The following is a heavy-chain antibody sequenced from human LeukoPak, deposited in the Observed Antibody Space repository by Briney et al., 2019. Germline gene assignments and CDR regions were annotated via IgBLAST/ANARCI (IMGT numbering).Heavy chain of an antibody. J-gene: IGHJ4*02. Sequence: AGGSLRLSCAASGFTFSNYSMNWVRQAPGKGLEWVSSISSSSSYIYYADSVKGRFTISRDNAKNSLYLQMNSLRAEDTAVYYCAKLYCSSTSCSNWGQGTLVTVSS. V-gene: IGHV3-21*01. CDR1: GFTFSNYS. CDR2: ISSSSSYI. D-gene: IGHD2-2*01. CDR3: AKLYCSSTSCSN.